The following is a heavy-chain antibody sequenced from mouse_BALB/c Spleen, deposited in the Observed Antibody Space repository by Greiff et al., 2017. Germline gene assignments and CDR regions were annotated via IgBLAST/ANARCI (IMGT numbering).Heavy chain of an antibody. CDR3: TSGEEFAY. CDR1: GYTFTSYW. V-gene: IGHV1S127*01. D-gene: IGHD4-1*01. CDR2: IDPSDSYT. J-gene: IGHJ3*01. Sequence: VQLQQPGAELVKPGASVKMSCKASGYTFTSYWMHWVKQRPGQGLEWIGVIDPSDSYTSYNQKFKGKATLTVDTSSSTAYMQLSSLTSEDSAVYYCTSGEEFAYWGQGTLVTVSA.